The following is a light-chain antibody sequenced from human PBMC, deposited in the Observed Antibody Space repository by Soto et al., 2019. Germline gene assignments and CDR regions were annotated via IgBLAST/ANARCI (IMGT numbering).Light chain of an antibody. CDR2: QVS. V-gene: IGLV2-14*01. Sequence: QSALTQPASVSGSPGQSITISCTGTSSDIGGFYYVSWYQHHPGKDPKLMIYQVSNRPSGVSNRFSGSKSGNTASLTISGLQAEDEADYYCQSYDSSLSGYVFGTGTKVTVL. J-gene: IGLJ1*01. CDR1: SSDIGGFYY. CDR3: QSYDSSLSGYV.